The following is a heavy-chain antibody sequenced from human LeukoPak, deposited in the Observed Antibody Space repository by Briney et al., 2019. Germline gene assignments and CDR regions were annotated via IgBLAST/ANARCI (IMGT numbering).Heavy chain of an antibody. CDR1: VGTFSSYA. V-gene: IGHV1-69*04. D-gene: IGHD3-10*01. CDR3: ARDHRITMVRGVLDY. CDR2: IIPILGIA. J-gene: IGHJ4*02. Sequence: ASVKVSCKASVGTFSSYAISWVRQAPGQGLEWMGRIIPILGIANYAQKFQGRVTITADKSTSTAYMELSSLRSEDTAVYYCARDHRITMVRGVLDYWGQGTLVTVSS.